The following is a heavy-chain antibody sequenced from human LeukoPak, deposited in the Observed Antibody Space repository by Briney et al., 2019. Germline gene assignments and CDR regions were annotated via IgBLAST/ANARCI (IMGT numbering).Heavy chain of an antibody. D-gene: IGHD3-22*01. CDR2: ISYDGSNK. CDR1: GFTFSSYA. CDR3: ARDGLFITMIVEPLGYLGY. Sequence: GGSLRLSCVASGFTFSSYAMHWVRQAPGKGLEWVAVISYDGSNKYYADSVKGRFTISRDNSKNTLYLQMNSLRAEDTAVYYCARDGLFITMIVEPLGYLGYWGQGTLVTVSS. J-gene: IGHJ4*02. V-gene: IGHV3-30-3*01.